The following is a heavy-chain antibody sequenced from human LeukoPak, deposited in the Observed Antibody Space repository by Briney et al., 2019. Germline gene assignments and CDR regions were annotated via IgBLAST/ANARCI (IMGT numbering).Heavy chain of an antibody. CDR2: ISTSGSTV. V-gene: IGHV3-48*02. J-gene: IGHJ3*02. Sequence: GGSLRLSCAASEFTFSSYTMNWVRQAPGKGLEWVSYISTSGSTVSYADSVKGRFAISRDNAMDSLYLQMSSLRDEDTAVYYCAREGYGSHALDIWGQGTMVTVSS. D-gene: IGHD3-10*01. CDR1: EFTFSSYT. CDR3: AREGYGSHALDI.